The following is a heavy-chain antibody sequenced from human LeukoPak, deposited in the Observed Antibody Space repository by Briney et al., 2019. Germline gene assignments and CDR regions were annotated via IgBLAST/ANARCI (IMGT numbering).Heavy chain of an antibody. CDR1: GFTFSSYG. Sequence: GGSLRLSCAASGFTFSSYGMHWVRQAPGKGLEWVAVISYDGSNKYYADSVKGRFTISRDNSKNTLYLQMNSLRAEDTAVYYCAPRHNYYDSSGPSDYWGQGTLVTVSS. J-gene: IGHJ4*02. D-gene: IGHD3-22*01. CDR3: APRHNYYDSSGPSDY. V-gene: IGHV3-30*03. CDR2: ISYDGSNK.